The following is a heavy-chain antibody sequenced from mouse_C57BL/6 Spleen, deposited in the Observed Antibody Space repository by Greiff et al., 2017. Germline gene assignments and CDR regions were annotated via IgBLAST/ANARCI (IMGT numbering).Heavy chain of an antibody. V-gene: IGHV5-9*01. CDR2: ISGGGGNT. D-gene: IGHD1-1*01. Sequence: EVKVVESGGGLVKPGGSLKLSCAASGFTFSSYTMSWVRQTPEKRLEWVATISGGGGNTYYPDSVKGRFAISRDNAKNTLYLQMSSLRSEDTALYYCARHERFMGSSYGIDAMDYWGQGTSVTVSS. J-gene: IGHJ4*01. CDR1: GFTFSSYT. CDR3: ARHERFMGSSYGIDAMDY.